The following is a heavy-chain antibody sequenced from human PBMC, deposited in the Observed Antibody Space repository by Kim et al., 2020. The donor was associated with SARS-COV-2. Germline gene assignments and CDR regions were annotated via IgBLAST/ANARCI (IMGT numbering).Heavy chain of an antibody. CDR2: ISAYNGNT. CDR1: GYTFTSYG. CDR3: ARDRAGDGDLAARPFNGWVYYYGMDV. V-gene: IGHV1-18*01. D-gene: IGHD6-6*01. Sequence: ASVKVSCKASGYTFTSYGISWVRQAPGQGLEWMGWISAYNGNTNYAQKLQGRVTMTTDTSTSTAYMELRSLRSDDTAVYYCARDRAGDGDLAARPFNGWVYYYGMDVWGQGTTVTVSS. J-gene: IGHJ6*02.